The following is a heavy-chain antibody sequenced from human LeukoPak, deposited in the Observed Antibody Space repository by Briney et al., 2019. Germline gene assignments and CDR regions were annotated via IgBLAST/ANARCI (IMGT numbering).Heavy chain of an antibody. CDR1: GGSISSYY. D-gene: IGHD1-26*01. CDR3: ARVVGGYGGRRFAY. Sequence: PSETLSLTCTVSGGSISSYYWSWIRQPPGKGLEWIGYIYYSGSTNYNPSLKSRVTISLDTSKNQFSLKLSSVTAADTAAYYCARVVGGYGGRRFAYWGQGTLVTVSS. V-gene: IGHV4-59*01. CDR2: IYYSGST. J-gene: IGHJ4*02.